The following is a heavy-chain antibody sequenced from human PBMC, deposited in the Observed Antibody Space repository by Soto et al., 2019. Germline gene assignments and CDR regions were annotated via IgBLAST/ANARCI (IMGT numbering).Heavy chain of an antibody. CDR3: SRAGILTTPYYFDY. D-gene: IGHD4-4*01. V-gene: IGHV3-72*01. CDR1: GFTFSDHY. CDR2: IRNKAKSYTT. J-gene: IGHJ4*01. Sequence: GGSLRLSFAAFGFTFSDHYMDRVRQAPGEGQEWVGRIRNKAKSYTTEYTAYVKGRFTISRDDSKNSLFLQMNSLKTEDTAVYYCSRAGILTTPYYFDYWGQGT.